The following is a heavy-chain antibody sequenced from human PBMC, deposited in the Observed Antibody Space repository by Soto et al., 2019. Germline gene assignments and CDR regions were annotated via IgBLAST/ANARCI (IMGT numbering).Heavy chain of an antibody. CDR2: INPKLGSA. CDR3: PREADGYNIGAVY. D-gene: IGHD5-12*01. V-gene: IGHV1-69*01. Sequence: QVQLVQSGAEVKEPGYSVKVSCKASGGGNLRDYRTTWVRRAPGQGLEWMGGINPKLGSANSAQNFQGRVTVTADESMNTVYRKLRSLRSDDTAVYFFPREADGYNIGAVYWCQGTPVTVSS. J-gene: IGHJ4*02. CDR1: GGGNLRDYR.